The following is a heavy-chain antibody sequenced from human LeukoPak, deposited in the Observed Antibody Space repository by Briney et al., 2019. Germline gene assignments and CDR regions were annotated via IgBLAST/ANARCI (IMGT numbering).Heavy chain of an antibody. D-gene: IGHD2-15*01. CDR3: AKVSGRVVAATFDY. CDR2: ISGSGGST. V-gene: IGHV3-23*01. J-gene: IGHJ4*02. CDR1: GFTFSSYV. Sequence: GGSLRLSCAASGFTFSSYVMSWVRQAPGKGLEWVSVISGSGGSTYYADSVKGRFTISRDNSKNTLYLQMNSLRAEDTAVYYCAKVSGRVVAATFDYWGRGTLVTVSS.